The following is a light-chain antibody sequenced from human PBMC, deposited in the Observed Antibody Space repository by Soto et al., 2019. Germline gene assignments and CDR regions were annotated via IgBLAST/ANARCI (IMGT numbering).Light chain of an antibody. Sequence: QSVLTQPASVSGSPGQSITISCTGTSSDVGGYNYVSWYQQYPGKAPKLMIYDVTNRPSGVSNRFSGSKSGNTASLTISGLQAEDEADYFCCSYTSRTTYVFGTGTKVTVL. V-gene: IGLV2-14*01. J-gene: IGLJ1*01. CDR2: DVT. CDR3: CSYTSRTTYV. CDR1: SSDVGGYNY.